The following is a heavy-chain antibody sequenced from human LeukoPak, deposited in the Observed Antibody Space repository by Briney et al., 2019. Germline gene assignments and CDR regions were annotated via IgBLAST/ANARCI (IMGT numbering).Heavy chain of an antibody. Sequence: PSETLSPTCAVYGGSFSGYYWSWIRQPPGKGLEWIGEINHSGSTNYNPSLKSRVTISVDTSKNQFSLKLSSVTAADTAVYYCARAPEGTMVRGVTNWFDPWGQGTLVTVSS. V-gene: IGHV4-34*01. J-gene: IGHJ5*02. CDR1: GGSFSGYY. CDR3: ARAPEGTMVRGVTNWFDP. D-gene: IGHD3-10*01. CDR2: INHSGST.